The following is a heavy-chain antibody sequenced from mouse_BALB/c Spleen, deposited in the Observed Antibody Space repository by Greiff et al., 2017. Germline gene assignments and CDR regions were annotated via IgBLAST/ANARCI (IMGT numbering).Heavy chain of an antibody. V-gene: IGHV2-2*02. J-gene: IGHJ2*01. Sequence: VMLVESGPGLVQPSQSLSITCTVSGFSLTSYGVHWVRQSPGKGLEWLGVIWSGGSTDYNAAFISRLSISKDNSKSQVFFKMNSLQANDTAIYYCARNPGNYYGSSMYYFDYWGQGTTLTVSS. D-gene: IGHD1-1*01. CDR1: GFSLTSYG. CDR2: IWSGGST. CDR3: ARNPGNYYGSSMYYFDY.